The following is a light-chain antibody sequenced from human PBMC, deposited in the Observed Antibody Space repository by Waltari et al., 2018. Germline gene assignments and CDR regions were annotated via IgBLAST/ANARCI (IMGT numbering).Light chain of an antibody. CDR1: QSISSY. CDR3: HQSYSTPYT. CDR2: AAS. V-gene: IGKV1-39*01. Sequence: DIQMTQSPSSLSASVGDRVTITCRASQSISSYLNWYQQQPGKATKLLNSAASSLQSGVPSRFSGSGSGTDFTLTIRSLQPEDFATYYCHQSYSTPYTFGQGTKLEIK. J-gene: IGKJ2*01.